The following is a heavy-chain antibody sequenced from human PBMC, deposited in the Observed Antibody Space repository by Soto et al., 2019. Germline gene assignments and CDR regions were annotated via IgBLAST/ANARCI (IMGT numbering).Heavy chain of an antibody. CDR2: INAGNGNT. CDR3: ARDIPYYDILTGYYLRYYYGMDV. CDR1: GYTFTSYA. D-gene: IGHD3-9*01. J-gene: IGHJ6*02. Sequence: GASVKVACKASGYTFTSYAMHWVRQAPGQRLEWMGWINAGNGNTKYSQKFQGRVTITRDTSASTAYMELSSLRSEDTAVYYCARDIPYYDILTGYYLRYYYGMDVWGQGTTVTVSS. V-gene: IGHV1-3*01.